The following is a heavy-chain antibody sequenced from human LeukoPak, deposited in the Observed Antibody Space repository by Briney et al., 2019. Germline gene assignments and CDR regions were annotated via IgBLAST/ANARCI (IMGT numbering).Heavy chain of an antibody. Sequence: GGSLRLSCAASGFTFSSYAMSWVRQAPGKGLEWVSAISGSGGSTYYADSVKGRFTISRHNSKNTLYLQMNSLRAEDTAVYYCAGGGYSSGWRPYYFDYWGQGTLVTVSS. V-gene: IGHV3-23*01. CDR2: ISGSGGST. CDR1: GFTFSSYA. D-gene: IGHD6-19*01. J-gene: IGHJ4*02. CDR3: AGGGYSSGWRPYYFDY.